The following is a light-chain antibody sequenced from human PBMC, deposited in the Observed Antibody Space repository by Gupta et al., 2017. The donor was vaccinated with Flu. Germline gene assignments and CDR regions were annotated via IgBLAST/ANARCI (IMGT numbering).Light chain of an antibody. Sequence: DIQMTQSPSSLAAFVGDRVSISCRTNQSVRIYLNWYQQKPGKVPELLIYAASSLRSGVPSRFSGSGSGTDFTLTINSLQPEDFATSHCQQNYRVPWTFGQGTKVEIK. CDR2: AAS. V-gene: IGKV1-39*01. CDR3: QQNYRVPWT. CDR1: QSVRIY. J-gene: IGKJ1*01.